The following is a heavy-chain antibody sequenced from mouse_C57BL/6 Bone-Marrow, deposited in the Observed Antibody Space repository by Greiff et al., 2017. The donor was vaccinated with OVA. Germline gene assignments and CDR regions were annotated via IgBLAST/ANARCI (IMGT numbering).Heavy chain of an antibody. V-gene: IGHV3-8*01. CDR2: ISYSGST. CDR1: GYSITSAY. D-gene: IGHD1-1*02. CDR3: ARGLWEYYFDY. Sequence: EVKLQESGPGLAKPSQTLSLTCSVTGYSITSAYWNWIRKFPGNKLEYMGYISYSGSTYYNPSLKSRISITRDTSKNQYYLQLNSVTTEDTATYYCARGLWEYYFDYWGQGTTLTVSS. J-gene: IGHJ2*01.